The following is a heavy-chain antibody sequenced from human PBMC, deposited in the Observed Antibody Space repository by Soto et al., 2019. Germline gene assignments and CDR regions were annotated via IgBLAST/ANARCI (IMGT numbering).Heavy chain of an antibody. CDR1: VFPLSSYA. V-gene: IGHV3-23*01. CDR2: ITGGGVRT. J-gene: IGHJ4*02. Sequence: GGSLRLSFAASVFPLSSYAMSWVRQAPGKGLEWVSAITGGGVRTYYADSAKGRFTIYRDNSKNTLYLQVNSLRAEDTAVYYCAKDVGASLPYYFDYWGQGTLVTVSS. D-gene: IGHD1-26*01. CDR3: AKDVGASLPYYFDY.